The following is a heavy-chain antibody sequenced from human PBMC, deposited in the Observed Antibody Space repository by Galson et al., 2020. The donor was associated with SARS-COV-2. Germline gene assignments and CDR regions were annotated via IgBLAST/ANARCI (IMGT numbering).Heavy chain of an antibody. CDR3: ARIRWELLSGYYYGMDV. D-gene: IGHD1-26*01. Sequence: SGPTLVKPTQTLTLTCTFSGFSLTTSGMCVSWIRQPPGKALEWLALIDWDDDKYYSTSLKTRLTISKDTSNNQVLLTMTNMDPVDTATYYCARIRWELLSGYYYGMDVWGKGTTVTVSS. CDR2: IDWDDDK. J-gene: IGHJ6*04. CDR1: GFSLTTSGMC. V-gene: IGHV2-70*01.